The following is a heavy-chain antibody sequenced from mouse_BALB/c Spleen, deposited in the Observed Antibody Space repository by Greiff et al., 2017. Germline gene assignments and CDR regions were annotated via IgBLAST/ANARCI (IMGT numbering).Heavy chain of an antibody. CDR3: ARQGGEDSSGYVDAMDY. CDR2: ISSGGSYT. Sequence: EVKLVESGGDLVKPGGSLKLSCAASGFTFSSYGMSWVRQTPDKRLEWVATISSGGSYTYYPDSVKGRFTISRDNAKNTLYLQMSSLKSEDTAMYYCARQGGEDSSGYVDAMDYWGQGTSVTVSS. J-gene: IGHJ4*01. CDR1: GFTFSSYG. V-gene: IGHV5-6*02. D-gene: IGHD3-2*01.